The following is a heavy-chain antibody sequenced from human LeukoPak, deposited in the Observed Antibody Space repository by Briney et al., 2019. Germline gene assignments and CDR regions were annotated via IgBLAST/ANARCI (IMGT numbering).Heavy chain of an antibody. CDR3: AREHSSSSGKVFDY. Sequence: ASVRVSCKSSVYTFTVYYINLMRQAPGQGLERRGWINPNSGGTNYAQNFQGRVTMTRDTSISTAYMELSRLRSDDTAMYYCAREHSSSSGKVFDYWGQGTLVTVSS. V-gene: IGHV1-2*02. J-gene: IGHJ4*02. CDR2: INPNSGGT. D-gene: IGHD6-6*01. CDR1: VYTFTVYY.